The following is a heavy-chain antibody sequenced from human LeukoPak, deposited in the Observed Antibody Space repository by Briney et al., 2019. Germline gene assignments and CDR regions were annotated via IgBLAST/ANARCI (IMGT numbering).Heavy chain of an antibody. CDR1: GYTFTGYY. CDR3: ARRRAFQARHGSNYFDY. Sequence: ASVKVSCKASGYTFTGYYMHWVRQAPGQGLEWMGWINPNSGGTNYAQKFQGRVTMTRDTSISTAYMELSRLRSDDTAVYYCARRRAFQARHGSNYFDYWGQGTLVTVSS. CDR2: INPNSGGT. V-gene: IGHV1-2*02. J-gene: IGHJ4*02. D-gene: IGHD6-6*01.